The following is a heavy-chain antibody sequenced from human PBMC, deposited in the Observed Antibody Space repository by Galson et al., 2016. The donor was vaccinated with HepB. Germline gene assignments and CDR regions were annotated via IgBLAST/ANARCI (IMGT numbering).Heavy chain of an antibody. D-gene: IGHD3-10*01. CDR1: GFTFDDYT. CDR3: GKDWGSLWESSGKGMDV. CDR2: ISWDGRSP. J-gene: IGHJ6*02. V-gene: IGHV3-43*01. Sequence: SLRLSCAASGFTFDDYTMHWVRQAPGKGLEWVALISWDGRSPDYADSVRGRFTISRDNRQNLLYLQMNDLTSEDTAHYYCGKDWGSLWESSGKGMDVWGQGTTVIVSS.